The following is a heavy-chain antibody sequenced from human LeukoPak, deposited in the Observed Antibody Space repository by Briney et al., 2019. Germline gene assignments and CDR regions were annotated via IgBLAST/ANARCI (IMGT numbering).Heavy chain of an antibody. D-gene: IGHD6-19*01. Sequence: PGGSLRLSCAASGFTFSSYAMSWVRQAPGKGLEWVSAISGSGGSTYYADSVKGRFTISRDNSKNTLYLQMNSLRAEDTAVYYCAKACGKAVAGACFDYWGQGTLVTVSS. J-gene: IGHJ4*02. V-gene: IGHV3-23*01. CDR3: AKACGKAVAGACFDY. CDR1: GFTFSSYA. CDR2: ISGSGGST.